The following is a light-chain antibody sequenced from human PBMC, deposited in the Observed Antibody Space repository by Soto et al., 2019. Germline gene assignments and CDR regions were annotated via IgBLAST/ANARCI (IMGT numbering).Light chain of an antibody. J-gene: IGKJ1*01. CDR2: AAS. V-gene: IGKV1-39*01. CDR3: QQSYRTPWT. Sequence: DIQMTQSPSSLSASVGDRVTITCRASQSITSYLNWYQQKPGKAPKLLIYAASNLESGVPLRFPGSGSGTDFTLTVSNLQPEDFATYYCQQSYRTPWTFGQGTRVEIK. CDR1: QSITSY.